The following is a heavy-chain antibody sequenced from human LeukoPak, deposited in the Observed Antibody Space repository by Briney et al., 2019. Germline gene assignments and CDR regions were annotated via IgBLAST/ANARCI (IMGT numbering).Heavy chain of an antibody. CDR1: GYTFTGYY. CDR2: INPNSGGT. D-gene: IGHD5-12*01. Sequence: ASVKVSCKASGYTFTGYYMHWVRQAPGQGLEWMGRINPNSGGTNYAQKFQGRVTMTRDTSISTAYMELSRLRSDDTAVYYCARVDSGDDFDFDYWGQGTLVTVSS. J-gene: IGHJ4*02. CDR3: ARVDSGDDFDFDY. V-gene: IGHV1-2*06.